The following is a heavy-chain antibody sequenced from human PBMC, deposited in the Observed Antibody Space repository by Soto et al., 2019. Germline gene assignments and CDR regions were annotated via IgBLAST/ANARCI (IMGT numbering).Heavy chain of an antibody. V-gene: IGHV3-21*01. CDR1: GFTLSSYR. Sequence: LSLSCAAPGFTLSSYRMDWVRQAPGKGLEWVSSISSSGHYIYYAESVKGRFTISSDNARNSLYLQMNSLRAEDTAVYYCARNEGITMIRGVPLYDYWGQGTLVTVSS. CDR3: ARNEGITMIRGVPLYDY. CDR2: ISSSGHYI. D-gene: IGHD3-10*01. J-gene: IGHJ4*02.